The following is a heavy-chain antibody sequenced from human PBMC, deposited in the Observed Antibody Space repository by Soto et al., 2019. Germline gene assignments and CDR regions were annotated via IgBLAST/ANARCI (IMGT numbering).Heavy chain of an antibody. Sequence: GGSLRLSCAASGFTFSSYAMSWVRQAPGKGLEWVSAISGSGGSTYYADSVKGRFTISRDNSKNTLYLQMNSLRAEDTAVYYCAKVHGFWVAVAGRPPYGMDVWGQGTTVTVSS. CDR1: GFTFSSYA. V-gene: IGHV3-23*01. CDR2: ISGSGGST. D-gene: IGHD6-19*01. J-gene: IGHJ6*02. CDR3: AKVHGFWVAVAGRPPYGMDV.